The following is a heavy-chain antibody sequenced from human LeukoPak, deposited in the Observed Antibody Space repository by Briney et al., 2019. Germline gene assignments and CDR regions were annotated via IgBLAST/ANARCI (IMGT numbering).Heavy chain of an antibody. CDR3: AREMGHSYGLFDY. V-gene: IGHV4-39*02. D-gene: IGHD5-18*01. CDR2: IYYSGRT. CDR1: GGSISSSSYY. Sequence: KPSETLSLTCTVSGGSISSSSYYWGWIRQPPGKGLEWSGSIYYSGRTYYNPALNSRVTISVNTSKNQFFLNQTPVTAPETAVYYCAREMGHSYGLFDYWGEGTLVTVSS. J-gene: IGHJ4*02.